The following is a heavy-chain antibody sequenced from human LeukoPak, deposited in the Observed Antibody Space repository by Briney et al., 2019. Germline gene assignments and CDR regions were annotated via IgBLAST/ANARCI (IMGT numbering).Heavy chain of an antibody. CDR1: GYTFTGYY. Sequence: GASVKVSCKASGYTFTGYYMHWVRQAPGQGLGWMGWINPNSGGTNYAQSFLGRVIMTRDTSTTTAYMELSSLRSDDTAVYFCASYPRSVDTPPFDYWGQGTLVTVSS. D-gene: IGHD3-16*02. J-gene: IGHJ4*02. CDR3: ASYPRSVDTPPFDY. V-gene: IGHV1-2*02. CDR2: INPNSGGT.